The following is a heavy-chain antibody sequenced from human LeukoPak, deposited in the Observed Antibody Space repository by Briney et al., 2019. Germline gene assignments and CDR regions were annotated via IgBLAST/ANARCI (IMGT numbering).Heavy chain of an antibody. CDR1: GFTFSSYE. CDR2: ISSGGSII. D-gene: IGHD2-2*02. J-gene: IGHJ5*02. Sequence: GALRLSCAASGFTFSSYEMNWVRQAPGKGLEWVSYISSGGSIIYYADSVKGRFTISRDNAKNSLSLQMNSLRAEDTAVYYCARPYCSSTSCYTGWFDPWGQGTLVTVSS. CDR3: ARPYCSSTSCYTGWFDP. V-gene: IGHV3-48*03.